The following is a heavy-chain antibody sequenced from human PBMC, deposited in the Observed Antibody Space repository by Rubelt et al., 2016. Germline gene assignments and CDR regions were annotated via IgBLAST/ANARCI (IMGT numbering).Heavy chain of an antibody. D-gene: IGHD1-26*01. V-gene: IGHV3-43*01. CDR1: GFSFQDYT. J-gene: IGHJ4*02. CDR2: ISWDGTST. Sequence: EVQLVESGGVVVQPGGSLRLSCAASGFSFQDYTMHWVRQAPGKGLEWVSLISWDGTSTYYSDSVKGRFTISRDNSKNSLYLQMNSLRTEDTALYYCAKDIRHSGSYYLDYWGQGTLVTVSS. CDR3: AKDIRHSGSYYLDY.